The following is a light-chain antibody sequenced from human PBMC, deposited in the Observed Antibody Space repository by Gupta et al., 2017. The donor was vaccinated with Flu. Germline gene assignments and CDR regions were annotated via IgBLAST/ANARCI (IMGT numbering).Light chain of an antibody. CDR1: SGHSSYA. CDR2: LNSDGSH. Sequence: QLVLTQSPSASASLGASVKLTCTLSSGHSSYAIAWHQQQPETGPRYLMKLNSDGSHSKGDGIPDRFSGSSSGAVRYLTISSLQSEDEADYYCQTWGTGIQVFGGGTKLTVL. J-gene: IGLJ3*02. CDR3: QTWGTGIQV. V-gene: IGLV4-69*01.